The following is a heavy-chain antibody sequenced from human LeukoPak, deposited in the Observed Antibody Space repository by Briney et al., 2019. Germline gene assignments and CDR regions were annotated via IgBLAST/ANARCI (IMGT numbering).Heavy chain of an antibody. J-gene: IGHJ6*02. V-gene: IGHV3-48*04. CDR3: ARVVGNPMSYYYGMDV. CDR2: ISSSGSTI. Sequence: PGGSLRLSCAASGFTFSNYAMHWVRQAPGKGLEWVSYISSSGSTIYYADSVKGRFTISRDNAKNSLYLQMNSLRAEDTAVYYYARVVGNPMSYYYGMDVWGQGTTVTVSS. D-gene: IGHD4-23*01. CDR1: GFTFSNYA.